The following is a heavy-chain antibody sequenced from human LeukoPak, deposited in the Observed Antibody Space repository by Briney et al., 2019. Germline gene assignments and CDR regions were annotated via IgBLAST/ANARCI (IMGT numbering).Heavy chain of an antibody. V-gene: IGHV1-2*02. CDR2: INPNGGVA. J-gene: IGHJ5*02. D-gene: IGHD5-12*01. Sequence: ASVKVSCKASGYTFTAYYIRWVRQAPGQGLEWMGWINPNGGVADYAQKFQGRVTMTRDTSIRTAYMEVSRLRSDDTAVYYCATDPGYNAYDVSGWFDPWGQGTLVTVSS. CDR3: ATDPGYNAYDVSGWFDP. CDR1: GYTFTAYY.